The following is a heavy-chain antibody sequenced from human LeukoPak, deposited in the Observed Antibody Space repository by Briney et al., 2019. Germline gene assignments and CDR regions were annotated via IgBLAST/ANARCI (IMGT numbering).Heavy chain of an antibody. CDR1: GFTVSSNY. V-gene: IGHV3-66*02. CDR2: IYSGGST. CDR3: ARDAVYGGKGYYYYYYMDV. D-gene: IGHD4-23*01. Sequence: GGSLRLSCAASGFTVSSNYMSWVRQAPGKGLEWVSVIYSGGSTYYADSVKGRFTISRDNSKNTLYLQMNSLRAEDTAVYYCARDAVYGGKGYYYYYYMDVWGKGTTVTVSS. J-gene: IGHJ6*03.